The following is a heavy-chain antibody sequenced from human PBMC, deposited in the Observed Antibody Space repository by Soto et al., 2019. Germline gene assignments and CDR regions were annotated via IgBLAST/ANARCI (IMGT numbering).Heavy chain of an antibody. Sequence: SETLSLTCAVSGGSFNSYYWSWIRQPAGKGLEWIGEINHSGSSNYSPSLKGRLTISVDTSKNQLSLKLTSVTAADSAVYYCARWNYHHYHHSSGNFRTSYYFDSWGQGTLVTVSS. CDR3: ARWNYHHYHHSSGNFRTSYYFDS. V-gene: IGHV4-34*01. CDR1: GGSFNSYY. CDR2: INHSGSS. D-gene: IGHD3-22*01. J-gene: IGHJ4*02.